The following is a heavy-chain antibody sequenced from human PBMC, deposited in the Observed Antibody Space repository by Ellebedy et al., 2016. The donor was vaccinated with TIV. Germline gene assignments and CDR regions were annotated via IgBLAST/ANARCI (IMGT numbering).Heavy chain of an antibody. Sequence: GESLKISCAASGFTFSSHWMRWVRQAPGKGLAWLAHIKQDGSEKYYVDSVKGRFTISRDNAKNSRYLQMNSLRAEDTAVYYCARTYYNDSSGYYLAYWGQGTLVTVSS. J-gene: IGHJ4*02. D-gene: IGHD3-22*01. CDR2: IKQDGSEK. CDR3: ARTYYNDSSGYYLAY. CDR1: GFTFSSHW. V-gene: IGHV3-7*03.